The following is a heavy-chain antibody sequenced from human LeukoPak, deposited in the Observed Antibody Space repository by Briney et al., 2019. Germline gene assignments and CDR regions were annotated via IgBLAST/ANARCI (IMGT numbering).Heavy chain of an antibody. CDR1: GSTFSTYT. Sequence: PGGSLRLSCAASGSTFSTYTMSWVRQAPGKGLEWVSSISNGGSDISYADSVKGRFTISRDNAKNSLYLQNSLLAAEDTAENYCAGTSGPRGAFDIWGQGTMVTASS. CDR2: ISNGGSDI. D-gene: IGHD7-27*01. CDR3: AGTSGPRGAFDI. J-gene: IGHJ3*02. V-gene: IGHV3-21*01.